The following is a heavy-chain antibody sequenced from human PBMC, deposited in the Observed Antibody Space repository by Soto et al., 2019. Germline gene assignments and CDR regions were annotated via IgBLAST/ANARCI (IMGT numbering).Heavy chain of an antibody. J-gene: IGHJ5*02. Sequence: QVQLQESGPGLVKPSETLSLTCTVPGGSISSYYWSWIRQPPGKGLEWIGYIYYSGRTDYNPSLRSRVTVSVDTSKSQFSLNLSSVPAADTAVYSCARGYCSSTICYIWDNWFEPWCQGILVTVSS. V-gene: IGHV4-59*01. CDR1: GGSISSYY. D-gene: IGHD2-2*02. CDR3: ARGYCSSTICYIWDNWFEP. CDR2: IYYSGRT.